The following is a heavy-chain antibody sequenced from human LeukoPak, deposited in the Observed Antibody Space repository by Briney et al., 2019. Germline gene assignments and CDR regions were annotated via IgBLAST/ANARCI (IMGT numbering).Heavy chain of an antibody. V-gene: IGHV3-33*01. J-gene: IGHJ4*02. CDR3: ARAVGPFDY. CDR1: GFTFSVYG. CDR2: IWHDGTNK. Sequence: GRSLRLSCAASGFTFSVYGMHWVRQAPGKGLEWVAVIWHDGTNKYYADSVKGRFTISRDNSDDTLFLQMNSLRAEDTAGYYCARAVGPFDYWGQGTLVTVSS.